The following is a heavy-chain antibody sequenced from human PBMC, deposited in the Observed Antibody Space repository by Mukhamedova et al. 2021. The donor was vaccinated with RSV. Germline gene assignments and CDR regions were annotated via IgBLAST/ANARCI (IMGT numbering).Heavy chain of an antibody. CDR3: ARRFDWNDRLDY. V-gene: IGHV4-34*01. CDR1: GSFSGHY. D-gene: IGHD1-1*01. Sequence: GSFSGHYWSWIRQSPGKGLEWIGEISHSGSTNYNPSLKSRVTRSVDTSKNQFSLRLTSLTAADTAVYFCARRFDWNDRLDYWGQGT. CDR2: ISHSGST. J-gene: IGHJ4*02.